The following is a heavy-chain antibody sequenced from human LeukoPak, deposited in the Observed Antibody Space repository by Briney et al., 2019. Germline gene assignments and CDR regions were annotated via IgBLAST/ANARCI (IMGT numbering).Heavy chain of an antibody. Sequence: SETLSLTCAVYGGTFSGYYWSWIRQPPGKGLEWIGEINHSGNTNYNPSLKSRVTISIDTSKNQFSLKLSSVTAADTAVYYCARHVIRYYGSGSYYSVGSWFDPWGQGTLVTVSS. V-gene: IGHV4-34*01. D-gene: IGHD3-10*01. CDR2: INHSGNT. CDR1: GGTFSGYY. CDR3: ARHVIRYYGSGSYYSVGSWFDP. J-gene: IGHJ5*02.